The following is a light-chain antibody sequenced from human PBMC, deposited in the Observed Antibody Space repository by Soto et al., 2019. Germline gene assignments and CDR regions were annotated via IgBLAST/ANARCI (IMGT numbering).Light chain of an antibody. Sequence: QSVLTQPASVSGSPGQSITISCIGTSSDIGGYNFVSWYQHHPGKAPKLMISEVSNRPSGVPDRFSGSKSGNTASLTISGLQAEDEADYYCSSYTTAFFYVFGTGTKVTVL. CDR2: EVS. CDR1: SSDIGGYNF. V-gene: IGLV2-14*01. J-gene: IGLJ1*01. CDR3: SSYTTAFFYV.